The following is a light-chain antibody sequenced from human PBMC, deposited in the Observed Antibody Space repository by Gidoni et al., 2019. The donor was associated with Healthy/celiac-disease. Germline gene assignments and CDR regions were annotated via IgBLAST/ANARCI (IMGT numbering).Light chain of an antibody. Sequence: ILFTQSPGTLSLSPGERATLSCRASQSVSSSYLAWYQQKPGQAPRILIYGASSRATGITDRFSGSGSGTDFTLTISRLEPEDFAVYYCQQYGSSPWTFGQGTKVEIK. CDR2: GAS. J-gene: IGKJ1*01. CDR1: QSVSSSY. CDR3: QQYGSSPWT. V-gene: IGKV3-20*01.